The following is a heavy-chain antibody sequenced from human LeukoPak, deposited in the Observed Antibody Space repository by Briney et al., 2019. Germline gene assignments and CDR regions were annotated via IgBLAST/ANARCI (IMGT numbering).Heavy chain of an antibody. CDR3: ARDALVGATYFDY. CDR2: IYTSGST. D-gene: IGHD1-26*01. V-gene: IGHV4-61*02. J-gene: IGHJ4*02. Sequence: PSQTLSLTCTVSGGSISSGSYYWSWIRQPAGKGLEWIGRIYTSGSTNYNPSLKSRVTISVDTSKHQFSLKLSSVTAADTAVYYCARDALVGATYFDYWGQGTLVTVSS. CDR1: GGSISSGSYY.